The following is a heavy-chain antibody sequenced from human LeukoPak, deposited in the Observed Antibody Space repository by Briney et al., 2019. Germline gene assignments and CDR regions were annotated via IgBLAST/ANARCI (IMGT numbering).Heavy chain of an antibody. CDR2: ISGGGDAT. V-gene: IGHV3-23*01. J-gene: IGHJ4*02. CDR1: DFSFINYA. D-gene: IGHD3-10*01. Sequence: QPGGSLRLSCAASDFSFINYAMSWVRQAPGKGLEWVSTISGGGDATYYADSVKGRFTISRDNSKNTLYLQMNSLRAEDTAVYYCARDSSMLRGPLVIYYFDFWGQGTLVTVSS. CDR3: ARDSSMLRGPLVIYYFDF.